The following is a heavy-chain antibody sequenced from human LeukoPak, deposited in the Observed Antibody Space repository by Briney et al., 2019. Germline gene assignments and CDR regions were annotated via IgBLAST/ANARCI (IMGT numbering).Heavy chain of an antibody. Sequence: GGSLRLSYAASGFTFSSYWMSWVRQAPGKGLEWVANINKDGGEKYYVDSVKGQFTISRDNAKNSLYLQMNSLRADDTAVYYCVKDSPPRYSGSPPAYWGQGTLVTVSS. CDR1: GFTFSSYW. V-gene: IGHV3-7*03. CDR3: VKDSPPRYSGSPPAY. D-gene: IGHD1-26*01. J-gene: IGHJ4*02. CDR2: INKDGGEK.